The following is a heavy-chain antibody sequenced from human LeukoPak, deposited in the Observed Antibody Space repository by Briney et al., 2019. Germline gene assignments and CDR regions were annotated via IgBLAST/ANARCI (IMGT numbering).Heavy chain of an antibody. CDR2: INHSGST. CDR3: ARGHLVSNAFDI. CDR1: GCSFSGYY. J-gene: IGHJ3*02. Sequence: SGTLSLTCAVYGCSFSGYYWSWIRQAPGKGLEWVWEINHSGSTKYNPSRKIRVTISVDTSKIQFSLKLSSVTAADTAVYYCARGHLVSNAFDIWGQGTMVTVSS. V-gene: IGHV4-34*01. D-gene: IGHD5/OR15-5a*01.